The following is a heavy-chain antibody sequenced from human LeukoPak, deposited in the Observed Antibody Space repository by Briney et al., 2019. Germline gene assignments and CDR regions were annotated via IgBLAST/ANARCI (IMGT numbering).Heavy chain of an antibody. CDR1: GFTLSSYA. V-gene: IGHV3-23*01. Sequence: PGGSLRLACAASGFTLSSYAMSWVRQAPGKGLEWVSAISGSGGSTYYADSVKGRFTISRDNSKNTLYLQMNSLRAEDTAVYYCAKPLWRISIAARPPPHFDYWGQGTLVTVSS. J-gene: IGHJ4*02. CDR3: AKPLWRISIAARPPPHFDY. D-gene: IGHD6-6*01. CDR2: ISGSGGST.